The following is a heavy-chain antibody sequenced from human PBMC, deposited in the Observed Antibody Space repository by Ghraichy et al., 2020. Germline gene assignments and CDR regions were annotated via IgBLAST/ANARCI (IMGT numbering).Heavy chain of an antibody. CDR3: AHTGGDGYFVH. J-gene: IGHJ4*02. D-gene: IGHD5-24*01. Sequence: SGPTLVKPTQTLTLTCTFSGFSLSSRPAGVGWIRQPPGKALEWLALIYWDDEKRHRPSLKSRLNIIKDTSRNQVVLTMTNMGPADTARYYCAHTGGDGYFVHWGQGTLVTVSS. V-gene: IGHV2-5*02. CDR2: IYWDDEK. CDR1: GFSLSSRPAG.